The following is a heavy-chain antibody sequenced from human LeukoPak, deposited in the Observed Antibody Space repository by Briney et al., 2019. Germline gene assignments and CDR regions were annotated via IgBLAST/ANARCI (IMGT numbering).Heavy chain of an antibody. CDR2: INWNGGST. V-gene: IGHV3-20*04. J-gene: IGHJ3*02. CDR3: ARATAGDYYDSSGYYPDAFDI. D-gene: IGHD3-22*01. Sequence: GGSLRLSCAASGFTFSSYWMSWVRQAPGKGLEWVSGINWNGGSTGYADSVKGRFTISRDNAKNSLYLQMNSLRAEDTALYYCARATAGDYYDSSGYYPDAFDIWGQGTMVTVSS. CDR1: GFTFSSYW.